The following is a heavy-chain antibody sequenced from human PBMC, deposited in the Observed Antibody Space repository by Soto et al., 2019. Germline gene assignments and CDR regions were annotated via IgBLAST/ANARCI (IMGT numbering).Heavy chain of an antibody. D-gene: IGHD3-10*01. CDR1: EFTFEDYA. Sequence: EVQLVESGGGLVQPGRSLRLSCVASEFTFEDYAMHWVRQAPGKGLEWVSGISWNSGTLVYADSVKGRFIISRDNAKNSLFLQMNSLRAEDTALYFCAKGRTRPLQLGSFGDNAFDVWGQGTVVTVSS. CDR3: AKGRTRPLQLGSFGDNAFDV. CDR2: ISWNSGTL. V-gene: IGHV3-9*01. J-gene: IGHJ3*01.